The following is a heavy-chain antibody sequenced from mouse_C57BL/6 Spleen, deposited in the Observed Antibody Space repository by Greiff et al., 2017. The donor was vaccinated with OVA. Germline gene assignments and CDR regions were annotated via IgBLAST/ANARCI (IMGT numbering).Heavy chain of an antibody. CDR2: ISSGSSTI. J-gene: IGHJ3*01. D-gene: IGHD1-1*01. CDR1: GFTFSDYG. CDR3: ARDYGSLFAY. Sequence: EVQVVESGGGLVKPGGSLKLSCAASGFTFSDYGMHWVRQAPEKGLEWVAYISSGSSTIYYADTVKGRFTISRDNAKNTLFLQMTSLRSEDAAMYYCARDYGSLFAYWGQGTLVTVSA. V-gene: IGHV5-17*01.